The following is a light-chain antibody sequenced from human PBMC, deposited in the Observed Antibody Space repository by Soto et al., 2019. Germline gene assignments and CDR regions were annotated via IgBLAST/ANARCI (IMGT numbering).Light chain of an antibody. J-gene: IGKJ1*01. Sequence: DIVFTQAPATLSFSPGDMATLFCRASQSVATNLAWYQQRPGQAPRLIIYGASKRAIGLPARFSGSGSGTECTLTITSLQSEDVAVYYCQQYNNWPQTFGQGTKVDIK. CDR1: QSVATN. V-gene: IGKV3-15*01. CDR3: QQYNNWPQT. CDR2: GAS.